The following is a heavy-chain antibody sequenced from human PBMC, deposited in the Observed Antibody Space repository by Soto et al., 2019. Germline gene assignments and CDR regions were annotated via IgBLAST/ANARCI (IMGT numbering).Heavy chain of an antibody. D-gene: IGHD3-3*01. J-gene: IGHJ6*02. V-gene: IGHV3-21*01. CDR3: ARVKGGAIFGVVVPDNYYYGMDV. Sequence: LRLSCAASGFTFSSYGMNWVRQAPWKGLEWVSSISSSSSYIYYADSVKGRFTISRDNAKNSLYLQMNSLRAEDTAVYYCARVKGGAIFGVVVPDNYYYGMDVWGQGTTVTVSS. CDR1: GFTFSSYG. CDR2: ISSSSSYI.